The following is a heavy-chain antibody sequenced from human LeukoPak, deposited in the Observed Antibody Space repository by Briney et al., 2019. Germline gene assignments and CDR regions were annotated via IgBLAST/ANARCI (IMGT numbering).Heavy chain of an antibody. CDR1: GFTFSSYA. CDR3: ARALQQWLVTVDY. CDR2: ISYDGSNK. Sequence: GGSLRLSRAASGFTFSSYAMHWVRQAPGKGLEWVAVISYDGSNKYYADSVKGRFTISRDNSKNTLYLQMNSLRAEDTAVHYCARALQQWLVTVDYWGQGTLVTVSS. J-gene: IGHJ4*02. V-gene: IGHV3-30-3*01. D-gene: IGHD6-19*01.